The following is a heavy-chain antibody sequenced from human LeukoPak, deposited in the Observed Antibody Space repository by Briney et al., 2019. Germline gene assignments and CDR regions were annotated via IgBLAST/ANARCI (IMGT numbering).Heavy chain of an antibody. CDR2: IARDGSST. J-gene: IGHJ4*02. Sequence: PGGSLRLSCAASGFTFRSYAMHWVRQAPGKGLVWVSRIARDGSSTTYADSVKGRFTISRDNAKNTLYLQMNSLRAEDSAMYYCARDYGSLGDFWGQGTLVTVSS. CDR1: GFTFRSYA. D-gene: IGHD2-15*01. V-gene: IGHV3-74*01. CDR3: ARDYGSLGDF.